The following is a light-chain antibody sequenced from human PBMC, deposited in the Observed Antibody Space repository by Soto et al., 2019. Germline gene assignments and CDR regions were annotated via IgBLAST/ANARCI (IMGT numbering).Light chain of an antibody. J-gene: IGLJ2*01. Sequence: QSALTQPASVSGSLGQSITISCTGTSSDIGGYKYVSWYQQHPGKAPKLIIFEVSNRPSGVSDRFSGSKSGNTASLTISGLQAEDEADYYCSSYTSTTTLVVFGGGTKVTVL. CDR3: SSYTSTTTLVV. CDR1: SSDIGGYKY. CDR2: EVS. V-gene: IGLV2-14*01.